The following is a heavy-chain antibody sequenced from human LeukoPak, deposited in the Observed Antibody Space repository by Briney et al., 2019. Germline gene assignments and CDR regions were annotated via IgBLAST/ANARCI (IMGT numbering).Heavy chain of an antibody. CDR1: GGSISSHY. V-gene: IGHV4-4*07. J-gene: IGHJ6*03. CDR3: ARDHYYYYMDV. Sequence: SQTLSLTCTVSGGSISSHYWSWIRQPAGKGLEWIGRIYTSGSTNYNPSLKSRVTMSVDTSKDQFSLKLSSVTAADTAVYYCARDHYYYYMDVWGKGTTVTVSS. CDR2: IYTSGST.